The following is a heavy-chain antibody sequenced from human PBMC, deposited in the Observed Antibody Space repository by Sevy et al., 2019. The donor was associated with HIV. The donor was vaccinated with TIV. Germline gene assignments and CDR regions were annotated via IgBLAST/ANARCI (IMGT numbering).Heavy chain of an antibody. V-gene: IGHV3-11*01. CDR2: ISSSGTTL. Sequence: GESLKISCAASGLTFSDYYMSWIRQAPGKGLEWLSYISSSGTTLYSADSVKGRFAISRDNAKNSLYLQMNSLRAEDTAVYFCVGRRYSYTYSWSYHFDYWGHGALVTVSS. CDR1: GLTFSDYY. CDR3: VGRRYSYTYSWSYHFDY. J-gene: IGHJ4*01. D-gene: IGHD5-18*01.